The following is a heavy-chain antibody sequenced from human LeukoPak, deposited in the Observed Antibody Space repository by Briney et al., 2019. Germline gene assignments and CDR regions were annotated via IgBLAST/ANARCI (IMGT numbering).Heavy chain of an antibody. J-gene: IGHJ6*03. CDR1: GFTFSSYW. CDR3: ARVNYYDSSGYYYSSYYYYHYMDV. V-gene: IGHV3-7*01. D-gene: IGHD3-22*01. CDR2: IKQDGSEK. Sequence: GGSLRLSCAASGFTFSSYWMSWVRQAPGKGLEWVANIKQDGSEKYYVDSVKGRFTISRDNAKNSLYLQMNSLRAEDTAVYYCARVNYYDSSGYYYSSYYYYHYMDVWGKGTTVTVSS.